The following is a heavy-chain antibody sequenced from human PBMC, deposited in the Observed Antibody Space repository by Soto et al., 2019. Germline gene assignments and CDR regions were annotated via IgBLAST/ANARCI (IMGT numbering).Heavy chain of an antibody. CDR1: GGSISSYY. V-gene: IGHV4-59*01. CDR3: SRQASSIAARTFDY. D-gene: IGHD6-6*01. Sequence: SETLSLTCTVSGGSISSYYWSWIRQPPGKGLEWIGYIYYSGSTNYNPSLKSRVTISVDTSKNQFSLKLSSVTAADTAVYYCSRQASSIAARTFDYWGQGTLVTVSS. J-gene: IGHJ4*02. CDR2: IYYSGST.